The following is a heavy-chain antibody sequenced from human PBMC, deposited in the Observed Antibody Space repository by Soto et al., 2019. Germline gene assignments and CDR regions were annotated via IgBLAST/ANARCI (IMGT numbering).Heavy chain of an antibody. Sequence: GGSLRLSCAASGFTVSSNDMSWVRQAPGKGLEWVSVIYSGGSTYYADSVKGRFTISRDNSKNTLYLQMNSLRAEDTAVYYCARDELILGAFDYWGQGTLVTVSS. CDR3: ARDELILGAFDY. V-gene: IGHV3-66*01. CDR2: IYSGGST. CDR1: GFTVSSND. J-gene: IGHJ4*02. D-gene: IGHD2-15*01.